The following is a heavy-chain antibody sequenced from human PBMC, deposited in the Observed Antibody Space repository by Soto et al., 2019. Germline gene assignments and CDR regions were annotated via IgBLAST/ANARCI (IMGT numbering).Heavy chain of an antibody. Sequence: ASVKVSCKVSGYTLTELSMHWVRQAPGKGLEWMGGFDPEDGETIYAQKFQGRVTMTEDTSTDTAYMELSSLRSEDTAVYYCATLHSPQPGLAVDKWTYYFDYWGQGTLVTVS. J-gene: IGHJ4*02. V-gene: IGHV1-24*01. CDR1: GYTLTELS. CDR2: FDPEDGET. D-gene: IGHD6-19*01. CDR3: ATLHSPQPGLAVDKWTYYFDY.